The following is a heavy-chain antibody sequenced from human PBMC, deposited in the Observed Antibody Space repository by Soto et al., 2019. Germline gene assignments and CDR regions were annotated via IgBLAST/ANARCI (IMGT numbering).Heavy chain of an antibody. CDR3: AREYGNYDSSGYYAY. V-gene: IGHV1-46*01. J-gene: IGHJ4*02. CDR2: INPSGGST. D-gene: IGHD3-22*01. CDR1: GYSFTSYF. Sequence: QVQLVQSGAEVKKPGASVKISCKTSGYSFTSYFIHWVRQAPGQGLEWMGIINPSGGSTNYAQKLQGRVSMTRDRSTTTVHMELSSLRSDDTAMYYCAREYGNYDSSGYYAYWGQGTLVTVSS.